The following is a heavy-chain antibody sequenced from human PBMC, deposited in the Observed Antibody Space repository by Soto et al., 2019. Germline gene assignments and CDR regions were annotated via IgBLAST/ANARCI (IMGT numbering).Heavy chain of an antibody. CDR3: ATHPYYDILTGYSTLFQEYY. CDR1: GFTFSSYA. J-gene: IGHJ4*02. V-gene: IGHV3-23*01. D-gene: IGHD3-9*01. Sequence: GGSLRLSCAASGFTFSSYAMSWVRQAPGKGLEWVSAISGSGGSTYYADSVKGRFTISRDNSKNTLYLQMNSLRAEDTAVYYCATHPYYDILTGYSTLFQEYYWGQGTLVTVSS. CDR2: ISGSGGST.